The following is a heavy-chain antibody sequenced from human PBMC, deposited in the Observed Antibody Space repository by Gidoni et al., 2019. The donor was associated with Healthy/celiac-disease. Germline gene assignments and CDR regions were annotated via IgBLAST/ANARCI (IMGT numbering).Heavy chain of an antibody. D-gene: IGHD3-10*01. Sequence: QVQLQESGPGLVKPSQTLSLTCTVSAGSISTGGYSWSSIRQHPGNGLEWIGYIYYSGSTYYNPSLKSRVTISVDTSKNQFSLKLSSVTAADTAVYYCARGSPYGSGSYFLLDYWGQGTLVTVSS. CDR1: AGSISTGGYS. V-gene: IGHV4-31*03. CDR2: IYYSGST. J-gene: IGHJ4*02. CDR3: ARGSPYGSGSYFLLDY.